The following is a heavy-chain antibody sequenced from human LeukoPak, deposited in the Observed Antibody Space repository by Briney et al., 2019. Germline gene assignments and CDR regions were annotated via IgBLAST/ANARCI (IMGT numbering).Heavy chain of an antibody. D-gene: IGHD3-10*01. Sequence: ASVKVSCKASGYTFTSYGISWVRQAPGQGLEWMGWISAYNGNTNYAQKHQGKVTMTTDPSTTTAYMELRSLRSDDTAVYYCARAFARVAQDSGDFQDNWGQGTLVTVSS. J-gene: IGHJ4*02. CDR1: GYTFTSYG. CDR3: ARAFARVAQDSGDFQDN. CDR2: ISAYNGNT. V-gene: IGHV1-18*01.